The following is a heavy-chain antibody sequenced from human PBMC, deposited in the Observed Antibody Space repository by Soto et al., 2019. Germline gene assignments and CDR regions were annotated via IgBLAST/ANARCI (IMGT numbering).Heavy chain of an antibody. Sequence: LRLSCAASGFTFSSYWMHWVRQAPGKGLVWVSRINSDGSSTSYADSVKGRFTISRDNAKNTLYLQMNSLRAEDTAVYYCARDTPRYCTNGVCYKLPRPRDYYYYGMDVWGQGTTVTVSS. CDR3: ARDTPRYCTNGVCYKLPRPRDYYYYGMDV. J-gene: IGHJ6*02. V-gene: IGHV3-74*01. D-gene: IGHD2-8*01. CDR1: GFTFSSYW. CDR2: INSDGSST.